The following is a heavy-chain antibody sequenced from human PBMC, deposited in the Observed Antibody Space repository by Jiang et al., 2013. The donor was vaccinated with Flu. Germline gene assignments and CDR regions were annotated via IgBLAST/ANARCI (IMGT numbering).Heavy chain of an antibody. CDR1: GGTFSSYA. CDR2: IIPILGIA. J-gene: IGHJ6*02. D-gene: IGHD5-24*01. V-gene: IGHV1-69*10. Sequence: GAEVKKPGSSVKVSCKASGGTFSSYAISWVRQAPGQGLEWMGGIIPILGIANYAQKFQGRVTITADKSTSTAYMELSSLRSEGTAVYYCATRRDGYKTSLGGDYYYYGMDVWGQGTTVTVSS. CDR3: ATRRDGYKTSLGGDYYYYGMDV.